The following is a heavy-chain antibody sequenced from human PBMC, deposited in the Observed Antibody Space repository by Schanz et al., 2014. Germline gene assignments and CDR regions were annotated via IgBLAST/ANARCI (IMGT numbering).Heavy chain of an antibody. CDR3: AKEETKGSFDY. D-gene: IGHD1-7*01. CDR2: MYINSGST. Sequence: EVQLVESGGGLAQPGGSLRLSCAVSGFTVNTNYMSWVRQAPGKGLEWISSMYINSGSTQYADSVKGRFTISRDNSKTTLYLQMNSLRLEDTAVYYCAKEETKGSFDYWGQGTLVTVSS. J-gene: IGHJ4*02. V-gene: IGHV3-66*03. CDR1: GFTVNTNY.